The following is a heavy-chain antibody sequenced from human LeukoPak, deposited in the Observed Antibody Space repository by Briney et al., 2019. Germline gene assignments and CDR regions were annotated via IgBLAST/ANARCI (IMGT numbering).Heavy chain of an antibody. CDR1: GGSIGSGDYY. Sequence: SETLSLTCTVSGGSIGSGDYYWSWIRQPPGKGLEWIGYIYYSGSTYYNPSLKSRVTISVDTSKNQFSLKLSSVTAADTAVYYCAREGGYYYDSSRNDAFDIWGQGTMVTVSS. D-gene: IGHD3-22*01. V-gene: IGHV4-30-4*08. CDR3: AREGGYYYDSSRNDAFDI. J-gene: IGHJ3*02. CDR2: IYYSGST.